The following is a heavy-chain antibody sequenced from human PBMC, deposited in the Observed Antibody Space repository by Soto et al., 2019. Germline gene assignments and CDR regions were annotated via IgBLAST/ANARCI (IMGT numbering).Heavy chain of an antibody. Sequence: SETLSLTCTVSGGSISSGSYYWGWIRQPPGKGLEWIGSIYYSGNTYYNPSLQSRLTISRDTPKNQFSLKLNSVTAADTAVYYCARRIPTDGLFDYWGHGTLVTVSS. CDR3: ARRIPTDGLFDY. CDR2: IYYSGNT. D-gene: IGHD2-2*01. J-gene: IGHJ4*01. CDR1: GGSISSGSYY. V-gene: IGHV4-39*07.